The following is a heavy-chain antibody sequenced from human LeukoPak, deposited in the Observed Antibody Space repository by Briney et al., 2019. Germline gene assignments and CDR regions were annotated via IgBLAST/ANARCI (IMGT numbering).Heavy chain of an antibody. J-gene: IGHJ4*02. Sequence: SETLSLTCTVSGGSISSSSYYWGWIRQPPGKGLEWIGSIYYSGSTYYNPSLKSRVTISVDTSKNQFSLKLSSVTAADTAVYYCARDSPDVLFDYWGQGTLVTVSS. CDR3: ARDSPDVLFDY. D-gene: IGHD4/OR15-4a*01. CDR2: IYYSGST. V-gene: IGHV4-39*07. CDR1: GGSISSSSYY.